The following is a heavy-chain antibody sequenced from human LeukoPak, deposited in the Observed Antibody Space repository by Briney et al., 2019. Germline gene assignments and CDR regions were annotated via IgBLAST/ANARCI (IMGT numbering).Heavy chain of an antibody. CDR1: GFTFSSYA. V-gene: IGHV3-30*04. CDR3: ARNLDI. CDR2: ISYGGSNK. Sequence: GGSLRLSCAASGFTFSSYAMHWVRQAPGKGLEWVAVISYGGSNKYYADSVKGRFTISRDNSKNTLYLQMNSLRAEDTAVYYCARNLDIWGQGTMVTVSS. J-gene: IGHJ3*02.